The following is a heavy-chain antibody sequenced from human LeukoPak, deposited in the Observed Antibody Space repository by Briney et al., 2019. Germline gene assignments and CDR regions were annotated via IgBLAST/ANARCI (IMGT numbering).Heavy chain of an antibody. Sequence: GGSLRLSCAASGFTFSSYWMSWVRQAPGKGLEWVANIKQDGSEKYYVDSVKGRFTISRDNAKISLYLQMNSLRAEDTAVYYCARDGPQYDFWSGYYLDAFDIWGQGTMVTVSS. V-gene: IGHV3-7*01. J-gene: IGHJ3*02. D-gene: IGHD3-3*01. CDR3: ARDGPQYDFWSGYYLDAFDI. CDR2: IKQDGSEK. CDR1: GFTFSSYW.